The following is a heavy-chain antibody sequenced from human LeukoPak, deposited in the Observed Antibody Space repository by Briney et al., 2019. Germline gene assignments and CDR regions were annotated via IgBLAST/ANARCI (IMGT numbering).Heavy chain of an antibody. J-gene: IGHJ5*02. CDR3: ARELLWFGELSPWFDP. V-gene: IGHV3-53*04. Sequence: GGSLRLSCAASGFTVSSNYMSWVRQAPGKGLEWVSVIYSGGGTYYADSVKGRFTISRHNSKNTLYLQMNSLRAEDTAVYYCARELLWFGELSPWFDPWGQGTLVTVSS. CDR1: GFTVSSNY. CDR2: IYSGGGT. D-gene: IGHD3-10*01.